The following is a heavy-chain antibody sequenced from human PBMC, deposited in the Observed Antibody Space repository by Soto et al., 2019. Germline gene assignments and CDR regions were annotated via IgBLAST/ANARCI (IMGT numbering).Heavy chain of an antibody. V-gene: IGHV3-30*18. J-gene: IGHJ4*02. CDR2: ISYDGSNK. CDR1: GFTFSSYG. Sequence: GGSLRLACAASGFTFSSYGMHWVLQAPGKGLEWVAVISYDGSNKYYADSVKGRFTISRDNSKNTLYLQMNSLRAEDTAVYYCAKDRATMIVVVILASWGQGTLVTVS. CDR3: AKDRATMIVVVILAS. D-gene: IGHD3-22*01.